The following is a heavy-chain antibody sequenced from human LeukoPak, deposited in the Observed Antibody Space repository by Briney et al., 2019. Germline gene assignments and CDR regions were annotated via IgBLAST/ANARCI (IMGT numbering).Heavy chain of an antibody. J-gene: IGHJ4*02. Sequence: SGPTQVNPTQTLTLTCTFSEFPLNTNGVGVGWIRQPPGKALEWLALIYWDADKRYSPSLKSRLTVTKDTSKNQVVLTMTNMDLVDTATYYCARVGFCSSTSCYSGAYYFDHWGQGTLVTVSS. CDR1: EFPLNTNGVG. CDR3: ARVGFCSSTSCYSGAYYFDH. D-gene: IGHD2-2*02. CDR2: IYWDADK. V-gene: IGHV2-5*02.